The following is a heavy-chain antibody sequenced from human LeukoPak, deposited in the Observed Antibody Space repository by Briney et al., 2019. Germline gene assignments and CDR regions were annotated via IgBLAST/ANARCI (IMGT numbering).Heavy chain of an antibody. J-gene: IGHJ5*02. CDR3: AREVDYNWFDP. V-gene: IGHV4-38-2*02. Sequence: SETLSLTCTVSGYSISSGYYWGWIRQPPGKGLEWIGSIYHSGSTYYNPSLKSRVTISVDTSKNQFSLKLSSVTAADTAVYYCAREVDYNWFDPWGQGTLVTVSS. CDR2: IYHSGST. CDR1: GYSISSGYY. D-gene: IGHD3/OR15-3a*01.